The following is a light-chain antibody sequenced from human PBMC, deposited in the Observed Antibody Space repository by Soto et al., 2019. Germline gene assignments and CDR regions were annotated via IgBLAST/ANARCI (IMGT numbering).Light chain of an antibody. Sequence: DVQLTQSPSFVSATIGDRVTITCRASQDFSNFLAWYQQKPGRAPKLLMYDASTLQSGVPSRFSGSGSGTEFTLTISSLQPEDFAPYYCQQLYSFPLTSGGGTKVDIK. CDR2: DAS. V-gene: IGKV1-9*01. CDR3: QQLYSFPLT. CDR1: QDFSNF. J-gene: IGKJ4*01.